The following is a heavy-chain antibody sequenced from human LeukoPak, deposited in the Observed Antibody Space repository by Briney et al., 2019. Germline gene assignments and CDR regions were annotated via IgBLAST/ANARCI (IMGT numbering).Heavy chain of an antibody. J-gene: IGHJ4*02. CDR3: AFRTPTSRGYSGYDPLQT. Sequence: GGSLRLSCAASGFTFSSYAMHWVRQAPGKGLEWVAVISYDGSNKYYADSVKGRFTISRDNSKNTLYLQMNSLRAEDTAVYYCAFRTPTSRGYSGYDPLQTGGQGTLVTVSS. CDR2: ISYDGSNK. D-gene: IGHD5-12*01. CDR1: GFTFSSYA. V-gene: IGHV3-30-3*01.